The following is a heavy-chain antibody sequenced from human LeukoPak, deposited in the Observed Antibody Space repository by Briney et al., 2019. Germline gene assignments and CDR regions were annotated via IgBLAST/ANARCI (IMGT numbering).Heavy chain of an antibody. V-gene: IGHV4-59*01. CDR3: ARGRVSYRRPDAFDI. J-gene: IGHJ3*02. Sequence: SETLSLTCTVSGGSISSYYWKWVRQPPGKGVEGIGHIYYSGRTNYNPSLKSRVTISVDTSKNQVSLKLSSVTAADTALYYCARGRVSYRRPDAFDIWGQGTMVTVSS. D-gene: IGHD2-8*01. CDR1: GGSISSYY. CDR2: IYYSGRT.